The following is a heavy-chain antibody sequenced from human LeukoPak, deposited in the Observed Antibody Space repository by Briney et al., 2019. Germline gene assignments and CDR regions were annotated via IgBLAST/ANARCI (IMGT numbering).Heavy chain of an antibody. J-gene: IGHJ3*02. CDR3: ARGAGPAYCGGDCYSEDAFDI. CDR2: IIPILGIA. Sequence: EASVKVSFKASGGTFSIYAISWVRQAPGQGREWMGRIIPILGIANYAQKFQGRVTITADKSTSTAYMELSSLRSEDTAVYYCARGAGPAYCGGDCYSEDAFDIWGQGTMVTVSS. V-gene: IGHV1-69*04. D-gene: IGHD2-21*02. CDR1: GGTFSIYA.